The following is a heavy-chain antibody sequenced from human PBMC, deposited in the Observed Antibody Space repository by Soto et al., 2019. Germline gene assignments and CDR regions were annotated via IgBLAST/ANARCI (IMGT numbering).Heavy chain of an antibody. Sequence: SETLSLTCTVSGGSISSYYWSWIRQPAGKGLEWIGRIYTSGSTNYNPSLKSRVTMSVDTSKNQFSLKLSSVTAADTAVYYCARETYYAFWSGYSGTVHYYYYGMDVWGQGTTVTVSS. CDR3: ARETYYAFWSGYSGTVHYYYYGMDV. D-gene: IGHD3-3*01. J-gene: IGHJ6*02. CDR1: GGSISSYY. V-gene: IGHV4-4*07. CDR2: IYTSGST.